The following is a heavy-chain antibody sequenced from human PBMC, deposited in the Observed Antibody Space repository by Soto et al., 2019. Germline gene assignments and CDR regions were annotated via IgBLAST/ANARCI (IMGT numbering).Heavy chain of an antibody. D-gene: IGHD2-21*01. J-gene: IGHJ6*02. Sequence: QVQLQESGPGLVKPSETLSLTCTVSGGSIGSYYWSWIRQSPGKGLEWIGYIYNIGKTNYNPSLKCRVTISLDTSKKQFSLKVRSVPAADTAVYYCARDVMGLDVWGQGTTVTVSS. CDR3: ARDVMGLDV. CDR1: GGSIGSYY. V-gene: IGHV4-59*01. CDR2: IYNIGKT.